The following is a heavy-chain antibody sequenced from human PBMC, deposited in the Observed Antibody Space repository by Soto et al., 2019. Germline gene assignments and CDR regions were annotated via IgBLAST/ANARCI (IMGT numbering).Heavy chain of an antibody. D-gene: IGHD3-22*01. CDR2: IYHSGST. V-gene: IGHV4-4*02. CDR3: ARDKERDYYDSSGFFHDAFDI. CDR1: GGSISSSNW. J-gene: IGHJ3*02. Sequence: NPSETLSLTCAVSGGSISSSNWWSWVRQPPGKGLEWIGEIYHSGSTNYNPSLKSRVTISVDKSKNQFSLKLSSVTAADTAVYYCARDKERDYYDSSGFFHDAFDIWGQGTMVTVSS.